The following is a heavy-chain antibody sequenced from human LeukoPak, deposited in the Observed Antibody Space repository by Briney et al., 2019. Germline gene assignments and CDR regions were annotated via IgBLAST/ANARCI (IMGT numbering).Heavy chain of an antibody. CDR1: GGTFSSYA. CDR3: ARGRYEQWLDPGSFDY. V-gene: IGHV1-69*04. Sequence: SVKVSCKASGGTFSSYAIRWVRQAPGQGLEWMGRIIPILGIANYAQKFQGRVTITADKSTSTAYMELSSLRSEDTAVYYCARGRYEQWLDPGSFDYWGQGTLVTVSS. D-gene: IGHD6-19*01. CDR2: IIPILGIA. J-gene: IGHJ4*02.